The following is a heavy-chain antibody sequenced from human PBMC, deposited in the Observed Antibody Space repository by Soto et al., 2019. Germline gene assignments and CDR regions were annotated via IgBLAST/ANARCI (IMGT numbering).Heavy chain of an antibody. D-gene: IGHD3-10*01. CDR3: SRGSTYYGFPT. CDR1: GDSMGSGDYY. CDR2: IYYIGTT. Sequence: QVQLQESGPGLVKTSQTLSLTCTVSGDSMGSGDYYWTWIRQPPGKGLEWIGYIYYIGTTFYNPSLESRVNISIDTSKNHFSLRLTSVTAADTAVYYCSRGSTYYGFPTWGQGTLVTVSS. J-gene: IGHJ5*02. V-gene: IGHV4-30-4*01.